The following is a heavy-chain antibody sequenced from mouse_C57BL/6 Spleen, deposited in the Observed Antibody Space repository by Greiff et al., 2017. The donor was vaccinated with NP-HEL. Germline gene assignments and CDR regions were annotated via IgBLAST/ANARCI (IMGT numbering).Heavy chain of an antibody. CDR2: IDPSDSET. CDR3: AREVYYDYDDGFAY. J-gene: IGHJ3*01. D-gene: IGHD2-4*01. CDR1: GYTFTSYW. Sequence: VKLQQPGAELVRPGSSVKLSCKASGYTFTSYWMHWVKQRPIQGLEWIGNIDPSDSETHYNQKFKDKATLTVDKSSSTAYMQLSSLTSEDSAVYYCAREVYYDYDDGFAYWGQGTLVTVSA. V-gene: IGHV1-52*01.